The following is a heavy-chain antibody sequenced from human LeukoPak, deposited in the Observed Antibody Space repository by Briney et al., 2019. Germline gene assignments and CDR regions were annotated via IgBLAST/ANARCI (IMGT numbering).Heavy chain of an antibody. Sequence: GGSLRLSCAASGFIFSDYYMDWVRQAPGRGLEWLGRTRNKVHNYMTEYAASVKRRFTISRDDSQKSLFLQVNSLKTDDTAVYYYARGDGWSFDYWGQGTLVTVSS. CDR3: ARGDGWSFDY. V-gene: IGHV3-72*01. CDR2: TRNKVHNYMT. D-gene: IGHD6-19*01. J-gene: IGHJ4*02. CDR1: GFIFSDYY.